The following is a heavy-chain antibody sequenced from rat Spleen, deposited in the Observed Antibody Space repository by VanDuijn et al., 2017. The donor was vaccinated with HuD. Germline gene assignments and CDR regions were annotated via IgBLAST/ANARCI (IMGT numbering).Heavy chain of an antibody. CDR1: GFTFSGYW. D-gene: IGHD1-7*01. V-gene: IGHV5-31*01. Sequence: EVQLVETGGDLVQPGRSLKLSCVASGFTFSGYWMYWLRQAPGKGLEWISSITNTGDTTYYSDSVKGRFTIPKDNAKSTLYLQMNRLRSEDTATYYCARQRTKGYWYFDFWGPGTMVTVSS. CDR3: ARQRTKGYWYFDF. J-gene: IGHJ1*01. CDR2: ITNTGDTT.